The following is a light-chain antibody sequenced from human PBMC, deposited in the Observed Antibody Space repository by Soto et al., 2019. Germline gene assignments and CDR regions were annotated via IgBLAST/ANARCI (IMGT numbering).Light chain of an antibody. J-gene: IGLJ3*02. CDR2: EVS. CDR1: SSDVGGYNY. V-gene: IGLV2-8*01. CDR3: SSYAGSYNWV. Sequence: QSALTQPPSASGSPGQSVTISCTGTSSDVGGYNYVSWYQQHPGKAPKLMIYEVSKRPSGVPDRFSGSKSGNTASLTVSGLKAEDEADSYCSSYAGSYNWVFGGGTQLTVL.